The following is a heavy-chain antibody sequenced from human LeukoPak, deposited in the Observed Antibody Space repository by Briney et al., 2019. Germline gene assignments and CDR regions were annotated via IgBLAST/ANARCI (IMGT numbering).Heavy chain of an antibody. V-gene: IGHV7-4-1*02. CDR2: INTNTGNP. J-gene: IGHJ5*02. CDR1: GYTFTSYA. Sequence: ASVKVSCKASGYTFTSYAMNWVRQAPGQGLEWMGWINTNTGNPTYAQGFTGRFVFSLDTSVSTAYLQISSLKAEDTAVYYCGRDPYGSGEPNWFDPWGQGTLVTVSS. D-gene: IGHD3-10*01. CDR3: GRDPYGSGEPNWFDP.